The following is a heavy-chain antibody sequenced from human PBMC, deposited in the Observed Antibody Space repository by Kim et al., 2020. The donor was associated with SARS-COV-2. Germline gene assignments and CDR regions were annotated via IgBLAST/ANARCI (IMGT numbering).Heavy chain of an antibody. Sequence: VKVSCKASEYTFTSYDINWVRQATGQGLGWMGWMNPNSGNTGYAQKFQGRVTMTRNTSISTAYMELSSLRSEDTAVYYCARISVAHYAHYYYYYGMDVWGQGTTVTVSS. CDR2: MNPNSGNT. CDR1: EYTFTSYD. V-gene: IGHV1-8*01. D-gene: IGHD4-17*01. J-gene: IGHJ6*02. CDR3: ARISVAHYAHYYYYYGMDV.